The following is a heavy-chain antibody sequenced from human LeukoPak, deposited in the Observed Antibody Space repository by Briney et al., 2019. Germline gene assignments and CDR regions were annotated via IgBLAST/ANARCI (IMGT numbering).Heavy chain of an antibody. CDR1: GFTFSSYA. V-gene: IGHV3-23*01. J-gene: IGHJ6*03. Sequence: GGSLRLSCAASGFTFSSYAMSWVRQAPGKGLEWVSAISGSGGSTYYADSVKGRFTISRDNSKNTLYLQMNSLRAEDTAVYYCAKNYRPWELHGYYYYMDVWGKGTTVTVSS. CDR3: AKNYRPWELHGYYYYMDV. D-gene: IGHD1-26*01. CDR2: ISGSGGST.